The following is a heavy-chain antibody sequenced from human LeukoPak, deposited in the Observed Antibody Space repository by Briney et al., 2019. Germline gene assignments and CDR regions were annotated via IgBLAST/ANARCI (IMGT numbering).Heavy chain of an antibody. J-gene: IGHJ4*02. CDR3: ARDFPTATHVFDY. CDR1: GFTFSSYA. CDR2: ISYDGSNK. D-gene: IGHD2-15*01. Sequence: GRSLRLSCAASGFTFSSYAMHWVRQAPGKGLEWVAVISYDGSNKYYADSVKGRFTISRDNSKNTLYLQMNSLRAEDTAVYYCARDFPTATHVFDYWGQGTLVTVSS. V-gene: IGHV3-30*01.